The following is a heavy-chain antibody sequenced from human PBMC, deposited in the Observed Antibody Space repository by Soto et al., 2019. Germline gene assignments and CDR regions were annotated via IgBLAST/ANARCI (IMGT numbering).Heavy chain of an antibody. CDR1: GGSFSGYY. CDR2: INHSGST. V-gene: IGHV4-34*01. CDR3: ATRFLRSSSYYYYYGMDV. J-gene: IGHJ6*02. D-gene: IGHD6-6*01. Sequence: SETLSLTCAVYGGSFSGYYWSWIRQPPGKGLEWIGEINHSGSTNYNPSLKSRVTISVDTSKNQFSLKLSSVTAADTAVYSCATRFLRSSSYYYYYGMDVWGQGTTVTVSS.